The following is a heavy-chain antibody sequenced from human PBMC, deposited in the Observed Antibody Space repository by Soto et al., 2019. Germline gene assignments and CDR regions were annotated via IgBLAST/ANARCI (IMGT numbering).Heavy chain of an antibody. Sequence: ASVKVSCKASGGTFSSYAISWVRQAPGQGLEWMGGIIPIFGTANYAQKFQGRVTITADESTSTAYMELSSLRSEDTAVYYCARGASNDFWSGYYSYYFDYWGQGTLVTVSS. J-gene: IGHJ4*02. CDR3: ARGASNDFWSGYYSYYFDY. D-gene: IGHD3-3*01. CDR1: GGTFSSYA. V-gene: IGHV1-69*13. CDR2: IIPIFGTA.